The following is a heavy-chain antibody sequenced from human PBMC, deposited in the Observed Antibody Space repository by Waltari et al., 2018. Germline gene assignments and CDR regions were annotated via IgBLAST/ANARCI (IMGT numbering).Heavy chain of an antibody. Sequence: QVQLVESGGGVVQPGRSLRLSCAASGFTFSSYGMHWVRQAPGKGLEWVAVIWYDGSNKYYADSVKGRFTISRDNSKNTLYLQMNSLRAEDTAMYYCAKDHSVRGVTGVDYWGQGTLVTVSS. J-gene: IGHJ4*02. V-gene: IGHV3-30*18. CDR1: GFTFSSYG. D-gene: IGHD3-10*01. CDR3: AKDHSVRGVTGVDY. CDR2: IWYDGSNK.